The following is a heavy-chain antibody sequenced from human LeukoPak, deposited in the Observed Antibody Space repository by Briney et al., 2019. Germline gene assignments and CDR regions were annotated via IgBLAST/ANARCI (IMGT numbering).Heavy chain of an antibody. CDR1: GGTFSSYA. V-gene: IGHV1-69*05. CDR3: ARASYYDFWSGYLPFDY. J-gene: IGHJ4*02. D-gene: IGHD3-3*01. CDR2: IIPIFGTA. Sequence: ASVKVSCKASGGTFSSYAISWVRQAPGQGLEWMGGIIPIFGTANYAQKFQGRVTITTDESASTAYMELSSLRSEDTAVYYCARASYYDFWSGYLPFDYWGQGTLVTVSS.